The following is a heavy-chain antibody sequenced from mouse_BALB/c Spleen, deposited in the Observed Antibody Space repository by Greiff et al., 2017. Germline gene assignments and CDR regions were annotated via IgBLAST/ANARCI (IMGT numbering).Heavy chain of an antibody. CDR1: GDSITSCY. J-gene: IGHJ4*01. D-gene: IGHD2-10*02. Sequence: EVKLMESGPSLVKPSQTLSLTCSVTGDSITSCYWNWIRKFPGNKLEYMGYISYSGSTYYNPSLKSRISITRDTSKNQYYLQLNSVTTEDTATYYCARWRYGNFYAMDYWGQGTSVTVSS. CDR3: ARWRYGNFYAMDY. CDR2: ISYSGST. V-gene: IGHV3-8*02.